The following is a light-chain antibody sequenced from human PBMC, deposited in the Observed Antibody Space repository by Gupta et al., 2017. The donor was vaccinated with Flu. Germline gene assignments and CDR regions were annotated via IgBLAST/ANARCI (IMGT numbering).Light chain of an antibody. Sequence: QSVLPQPPSASRTPGQRVTISCSGSSSNIGSNYLYWYQQLPGTAPKLLLYRNNQRPSGVPDRFSGSKSGTSASLAISGLRSEEEADYYCAAWDDSLSGRVFGGGTKLTV. J-gene: IGLJ3*02. CDR1: SSNIGSNY. CDR3: AAWDDSLSGRV. V-gene: IGLV1-47*01. CDR2: RNN.